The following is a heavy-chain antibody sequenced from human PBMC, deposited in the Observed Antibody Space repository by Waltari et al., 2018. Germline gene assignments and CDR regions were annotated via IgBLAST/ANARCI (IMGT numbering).Heavy chain of an antibody. CDR1: GFTFSSYW. CDR3: ARDGVGVRHYYYYYYMDV. V-gene: IGHV3-7*01. Sequence: EVQLVESGGGLVQPGGSLRLSCAASGFTFSSYWMSWVRQAPGKGLEWVANIKQDGSEKYYVDSVKGRFTISRDNAKNSLYLQMNSLRAEDTAVYYCARDGVGVRHYYYYYYMDVWGKGTTVTVSS. J-gene: IGHJ6*03. D-gene: IGHD3-10*01. CDR2: IKQDGSEK.